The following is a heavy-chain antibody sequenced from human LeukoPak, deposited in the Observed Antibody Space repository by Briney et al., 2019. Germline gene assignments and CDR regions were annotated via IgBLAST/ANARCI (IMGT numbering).Heavy chain of an antibody. CDR2: ISNSGSTI. V-gene: IGHV3-48*03. CDR1: GFTFSNYE. CDR3: ARSLFWDILAPGAFDI. J-gene: IGHJ3*02. Sequence: GGSLRLSCAASGFTFSNYEMNWVRQAPGKGLEWVSYISNSGSTIYYADSVKGRFTISRDNAKNSLYLQMNSLRAEDTAVYYCARSLFWDILAPGAFDIWGQGTMVTVSS. D-gene: IGHD3-9*01.